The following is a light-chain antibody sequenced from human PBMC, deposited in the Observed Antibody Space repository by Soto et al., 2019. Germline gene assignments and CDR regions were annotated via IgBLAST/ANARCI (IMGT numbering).Light chain of an antibody. V-gene: IGKV3-20*01. CDR1: ETISSRF. Sequence: EIVLTQSPGTLSLSPGERATLSCRASETISSRFLAWYQQKPGQAPRLLIYGASSRATGIPDRFSGSGSGTDFTLTISRLEPEDFAVYYCQQYGGSPMYTFGQGTRLEIK. CDR3: QQYGGSPMYT. J-gene: IGKJ2*01. CDR2: GAS.